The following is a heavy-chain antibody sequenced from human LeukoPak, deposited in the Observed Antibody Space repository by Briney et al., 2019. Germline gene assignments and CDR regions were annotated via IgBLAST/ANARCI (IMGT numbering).Heavy chain of an antibody. CDR2: IRYDGSTK. CDR3: AKGYCGSTSCYSGLD. CDR1: EFTFSSYG. V-gene: IGHV3-30*02. J-gene: IGHJ4*02. Sequence: GGSLRLSCAASEFTFSSYGMHWVRQAPGKGLEWVTFIRYDGSTKYYADSVKGRFTISRDNSKNTLYLQMNSLRAEDTAVYYCAKGYCGSTSCYSGLDWGQGTLVTVSS. D-gene: IGHD2-2*01.